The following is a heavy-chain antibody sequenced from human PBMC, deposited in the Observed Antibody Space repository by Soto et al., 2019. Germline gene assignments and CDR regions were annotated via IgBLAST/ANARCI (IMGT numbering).Heavy chain of an antibody. J-gene: IGHJ4*01. V-gene: IGHV6-1*01. D-gene: IGHD1-26*01. CDR3: ARGEQYSGRIFDY. CDR1: GDSVSSNSAG. CDR2: TYYRSKWYY. Sequence: HSQTLSLTCALTGDSVSSNSAGWSRVRQSPSRGLEWLGRTYYRSKWYYEYAVSVRGRITINPDTSKNQYSLQLNSVTPEDTAVYFCARGEQYSGRIFDYWGQGTLVTVSS.